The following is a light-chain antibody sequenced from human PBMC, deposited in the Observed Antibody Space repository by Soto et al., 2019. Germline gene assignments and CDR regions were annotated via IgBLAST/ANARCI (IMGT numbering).Light chain of an antibody. V-gene: IGLV2-14*01. CDR3: SSYTSSSSYV. J-gene: IGLJ1*01. CDR2: DVS. Sequence: QSALTQPAAVSGSPGQSIAISCTRTSSDVGTYNSVSWYQQYPGKAPKLMIHDVSNRPSGVSDRFSGSKSGNTASLTISGLQSEDEADYYCSSYTSSSSYVFGSGTKVTVL. CDR1: SSDVGTYNS.